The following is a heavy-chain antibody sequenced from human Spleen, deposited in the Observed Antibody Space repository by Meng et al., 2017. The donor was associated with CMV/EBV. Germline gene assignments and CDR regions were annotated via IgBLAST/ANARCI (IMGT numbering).Heavy chain of an antibody. CDR2: IDGGGYT. J-gene: IGHJ5*02. D-gene: IGHD3-3*01. CDR3: AKDISWRTIIPPQVS. CDR1: GFTVSGDY. V-gene: IGHV3-53*01. Sequence: GESLKISCAASGFTVSGDYTSWVRQAPGKGLEWVSLIDGGGYTYYADSVKGRFTISRDNSKNTLYLQMNSLRAEDTAVYYCAKDISWRTIIPPQVSWGQGTLVTVSS.